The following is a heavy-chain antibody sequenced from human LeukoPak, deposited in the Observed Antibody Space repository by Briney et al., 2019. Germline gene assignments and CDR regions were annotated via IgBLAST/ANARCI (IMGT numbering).Heavy chain of an antibody. D-gene: IGHD6-6*01. CDR1: GYTFTSYD. V-gene: IGHV1-2*02. J-gene: IGHJ4*02. CDR3: ARDTAARQNQFDY. Sequence: ASVKVSCKASGYTFTSYDINWVRQATGQGLEWMGWINPNSGGTNYAQKFQGRVTMTRDTSISTAYMELSRLRSDDTAVYYCARDTAARQNQFDYWGQGTLVTVSS. CDR2: INPNSGGT.